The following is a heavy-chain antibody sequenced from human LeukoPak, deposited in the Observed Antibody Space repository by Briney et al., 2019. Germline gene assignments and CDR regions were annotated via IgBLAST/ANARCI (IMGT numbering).Heavy chain of an antibody. Sequence: GASVKVSCKASGYTFTSYSINWVRQAPGQGLEWMGWISTYNGNSNYAQKLQGRVTMTTDTSTSTAYMELRSLRSDDTAMYYCAKSRWRDGSSSFDNWGQGTLVTVSS. J-gene: IGHJ4*02. V-gene: IGHV1-18*01. CDR3: AKSRWRDGSSSFDN. CDR1: GYTFTSYS. D-gene: IGHD6-6*01. CDR2: ISTYNGNS.